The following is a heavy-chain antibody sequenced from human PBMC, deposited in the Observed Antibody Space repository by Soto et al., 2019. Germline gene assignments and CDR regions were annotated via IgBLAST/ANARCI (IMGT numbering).Heavy chain of an antibody. CDR3: ARGVYSNYDLYYYYGMDV. CDR2: MNPNSGNT. CDR1: GYTFTSYD. D-gene: IGHD4-4*01. J-gene: IGHJ6*02. Sequence: QVQLVQSGAEVKKPGASVKVSCKASGYTFTSYDINWVRQATGQGLEWMGWMNPNSGNTGYAQKFQGRVTMTRNTSTSTAYMELSSLRSEDTAVYYCARGVYSNYDLYYYYGMDVWGQGTTVTVSS. V-gene: IGHV1-8*01.